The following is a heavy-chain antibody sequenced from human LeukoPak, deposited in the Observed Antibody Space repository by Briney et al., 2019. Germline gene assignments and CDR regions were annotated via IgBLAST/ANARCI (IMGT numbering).Heavy chain of an antibody. CDR2: ISYDGSNK. D-gene: IGHD3-22*01. J-gene: IGHJ6*02. CDR3: ARDRRPITMIVVATAYYYGMDV. CDR1: GFTFSSYA. Sequence: GGSLRLSCAASGFTFSSYAMHWVRQAPGKGLEWVAVISYDGSNKYYADSVKGRFTISRDNSKNTLYLQMNSLRAEDTAVYYCARDRRPITMIVVATAYYYGMDVWGQGTTVTVSS. V-gene: IGHV3-30-3*01.